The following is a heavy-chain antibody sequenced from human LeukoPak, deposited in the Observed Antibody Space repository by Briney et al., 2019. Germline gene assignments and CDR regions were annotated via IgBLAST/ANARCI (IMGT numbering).Heavy chain of an antibody. CDR2: ISSSSSYI. Sequence: GGSLRLSCAASGFTFSSYSMNWVRQAPGKGLEWVSSISSSSSYIYYADSVKGRFTISRDNSKNTLYLQMNSLRAEDTAVYYCAKRGAHYFDYWGQGTLVTVSS. CDR3: AKRGAHYFDY. D-gene: IGHD3-10*01. J-gene: IGHJ4*02. CDR1: GFTFSSYS. V-gene: IGHV3-21*04.